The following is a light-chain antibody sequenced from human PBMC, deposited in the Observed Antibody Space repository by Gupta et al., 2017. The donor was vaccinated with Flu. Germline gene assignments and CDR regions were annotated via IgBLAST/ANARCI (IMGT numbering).Light chain of an antibody. CDR1: SSDVGNYNY. CDR3: SSYTGSSSYV. V-gene: IGLV2-14*01. Sequence: QSALTQPASVSGSPGQSITISCTGTSSDVGNYNYVSWYQQHPGKAPKFIIYEVSNRPSGVSDRFSGSKSGNTASLTISGLQAEDEADYYCSSYTGSSSYVFGTGTKVTVL. CDR2: EVS. J-gene: IGLJ1*01.